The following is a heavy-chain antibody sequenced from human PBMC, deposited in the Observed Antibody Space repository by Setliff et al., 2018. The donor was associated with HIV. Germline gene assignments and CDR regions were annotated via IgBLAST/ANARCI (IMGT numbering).Heavy chain of an antibody. J-gene: IGHJ4*02. CDR3: ASARIPTGGTSTSFDY. CDR1: GFTFSSYS. D-gene: IGHD1-1*01. Sequence: GGSLRLSCVASGFTFSSYSMNWVRQAPGKGLEWVSSISSSSSYIKYAQTVKGRFTISRDNAKNSLSLLMTSLRADDTAVYHCASARIPTGGTSTSFDYWGQGTLVTVSS. V-gene: IGHV3-21*01. CDR2: ISSSSSYI.